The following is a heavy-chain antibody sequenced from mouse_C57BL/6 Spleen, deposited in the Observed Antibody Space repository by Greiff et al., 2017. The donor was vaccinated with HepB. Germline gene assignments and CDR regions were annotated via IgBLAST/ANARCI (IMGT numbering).Heavy chain of an antibody. CDR3: AREGPYYGSRGYYAMDY. CDR1: GYTFTSYW. D-gene: IGHD1-1*01. V-gene: IGHV1-55*01. Sequence: QVQLQQPGAELVKPGASVKMSCKASGYTFTSYWITWVKQRPGQGLEWIGDIYPGSGSTNYHEKFKSKATLTVDTSSSTAYMQLSSLTSEDSAVYYCAREGPYYGSRGYYAMDYWGQGTSVTVSS. CDR2: IYPGSGST. J-gene: IGHJ4*01.